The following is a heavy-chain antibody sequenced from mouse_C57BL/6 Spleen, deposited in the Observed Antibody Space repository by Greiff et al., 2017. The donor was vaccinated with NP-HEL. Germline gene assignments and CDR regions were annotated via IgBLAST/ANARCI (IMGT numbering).Heavy chain of an antibody. Sequence: EVQLQQSGPELVKPGASVKISCKASGYTFTDYYMNWVKQSHGKSLEWIGDINPNNGGTSYNQKFKGKATLTVDKSSSTAYMELRSLTSEDSAVYYWAREGRAMDYWGQGTSVTVSS. J-gene: IGHJ4*01. CDR2: INPNNGGT. CDR1: GYTFTDYY. CDR3: AREGRAMDY. D-gene: IGHD3-3*01. V-gene: IGHV1-26*01.